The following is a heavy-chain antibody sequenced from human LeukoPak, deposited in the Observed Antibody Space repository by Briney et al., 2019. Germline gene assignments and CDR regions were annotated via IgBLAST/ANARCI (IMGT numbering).Heavy chain of an antibody. Sequence: SETLSLTCAVYGGSFSGYYWSWIRQPPGKGLEWIGEINHSGSTNYNPSLKSRVTISVDTSKNQFSLKLSSVTAADTAVYYRARCYYYGSGSYYNKKNYYYYYYMDVWGKGTTVTISS. J-gene: IGHJ6*03. D-gene: IGHD3-10*01. CDR1: GGSFSGYY. V-gene: IGHV4-34*01. CDR3: ARCYYYGSGSYYNKKNYYYYYYMDV. CDR2: INHSGST.